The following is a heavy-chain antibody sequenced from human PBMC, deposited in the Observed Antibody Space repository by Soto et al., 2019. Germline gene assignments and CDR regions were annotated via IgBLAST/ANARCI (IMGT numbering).Heavy chain of an antibody. J-gene: IGHJ2*01. D-gene: IGHD2-2*01. CDR1: GYTFTNYD. V-gene: IGHV1-8*01. CDR2: MNPDSGNT. CDR3: ARGYVPAKAQKRGDYFDL. Sequence: QLQLVQSGAEVKKPGASVKVSCKASGYTFTNYDINWVRQATGQGLEWMGWMNPDSGNTGYAQKFQGRVTMTRNNSITTAYMDLSSLTSDDTALYYCARGYVPAKAQKRGDYFDLWGRGTLVTVSS.